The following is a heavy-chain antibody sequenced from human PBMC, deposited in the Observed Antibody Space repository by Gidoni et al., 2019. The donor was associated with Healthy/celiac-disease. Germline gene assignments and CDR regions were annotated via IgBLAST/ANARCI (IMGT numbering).Heavy chain of an antibody. Sequence: EVQLVESGGGLLQPGGSLRLPCAASGFTVSSNSMSWHRQAPGKGLEWVSVIYSGGSTYYADSVKGRFTISRDNSKNTLYLQMNSLRAEDTAVYYCARWLQFGTPRPESRPQYYYGMDVWGQGTTVTVSS. CDR2: IYSGGST. D-gene: IGHD5-12*01. CDR1: GFTVSSNS. CDR3: ARWLQFGTPRPESRPQYYYGMDV. J-gene: IGHJ6*02. V-gene: IGHV3-53*01.